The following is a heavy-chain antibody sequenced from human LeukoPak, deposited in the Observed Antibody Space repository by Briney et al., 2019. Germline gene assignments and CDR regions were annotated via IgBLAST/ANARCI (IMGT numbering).Heavy chain of an antibody. CDR2: ISYDGSNK. V-gene: IGHV3-30*18. CDR3: AKGGIVGVVTEDWFDP. D-gene: IGHD3-3*01. Sequence: GGSLRLSCAAAGFTFSSYGMHWVRQAPGKGLEWVAVISYDGSNKYYADSVKGRFTISRDTSKNTLYLQMNSLRAEDTAVYYCAKGGIVGVVTEDWFDPWGQETLVTVSS. J-gene: IGHJ5*02. CDR1: GFTFSSYG.